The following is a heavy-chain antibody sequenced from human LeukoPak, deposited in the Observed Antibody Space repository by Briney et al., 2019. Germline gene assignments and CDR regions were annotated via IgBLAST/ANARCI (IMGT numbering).Heavy chain of an antibody. D-gene: IGHD3-22*01. Sequence: SETLSLTCTVSGGSISPYYWNWIRQPPGKGLEWIGYIYYSGSTNYNPSLKSRVTISVDTSKNQFSLKLSSVTAADTAVYYCAGGEYYYDSTGCWFDPWGQGTLVTVSS. CDR3: AGGEYYYDSTGCWFDP. CDR2: IYYSGST. CDR1: GGSISPYY. V-gene: IGHV4-59*08. J-gene: IGHJ5*02.